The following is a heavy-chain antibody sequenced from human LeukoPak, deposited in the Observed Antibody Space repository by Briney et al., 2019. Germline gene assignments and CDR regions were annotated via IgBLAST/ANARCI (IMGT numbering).Heavy chain of an antibody. J-gene: IGHJ5*02. CDR2: IYTSGST. CDR3: ARGEYYYGSGYNWFDP. V-gene: IGHV4-4*07. Sequence: SETLSLTCTVSGGSISSYYWSWIRQPAGKGLEWIGRIYTSGSTNYNPSLKSRVTMSVDTSKNQFSLKLSSVTAADTAVYYCARGEYYYGSGYNWFDPWGQETLVTVSS. CDR1: GGSISSYY. D-gene: IGHD3-10*01.